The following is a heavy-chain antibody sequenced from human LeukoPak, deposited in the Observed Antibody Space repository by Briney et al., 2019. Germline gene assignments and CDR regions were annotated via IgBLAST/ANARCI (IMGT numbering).Heavy chain of an antibody. CDR1: GGTFSSYA. Sequence: GASVKVSCRASGGTFSSYAISWVRQAPGQGLEWMGGIIPIFGTANYAQKFQGRVTITGDKSMSTAYMELSSLRSEDTAVYYCAGPVDTAIAYDYWGQGTLVTVSS. CDR2: IIPIFGTA. CDR3: AGPVDTAIAYDY. D-gene: IGHD5-18*01. J-gene: IGHJ4*02. V-gene: IGHV1-69*06.